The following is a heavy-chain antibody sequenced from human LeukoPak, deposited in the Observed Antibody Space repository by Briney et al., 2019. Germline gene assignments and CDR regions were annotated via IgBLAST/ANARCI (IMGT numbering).Heavy chain of an antibody. CDR2: IYHSGST. CDR3: ARDWGVSARPGYMDV. Sequence: PSETLSLTCTVSGYSISSGYYWGWIRQPPGKGLEGIGSIYHSGSTYYNPSLKSRVTISVDTSKNQSSLKLSSVTAADTAVYYCARDWGVSARPGYMDVWGKGTTVTVSS. D-gene: IGHD6-6*01. V-gene: IGHV4-38-2*02. CDR1: GYSISSGYY. J-gene: IGHJ6*03.